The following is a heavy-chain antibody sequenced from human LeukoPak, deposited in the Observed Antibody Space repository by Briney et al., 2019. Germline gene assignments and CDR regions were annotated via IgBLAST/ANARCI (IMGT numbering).Heavy chain of an antibody. CDR3: AREGHLYYYYYMDV. Sequence: GRSLRLSCAASGFTFSSYAMHWVRQAPGKGLEWVAVISYDGSNKYYADSVKGRFTISRDNSKNTLYLQMDSLRAEDTAVYYCAREGHLYYYYYMDVWGKGITVTVSS. J-gene: IGHJ6*03. CDR2: ISYDGSNK. V-gene: IGHV3-30*04. D-gene: IGHD3-3*02. CDR1: GFTFSSYA.